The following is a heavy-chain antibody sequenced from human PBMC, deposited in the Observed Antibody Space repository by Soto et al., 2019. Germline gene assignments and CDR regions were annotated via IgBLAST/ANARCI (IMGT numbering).Heavy chain of an antibody. Sequence: QVQLVQSGAEVKKPGASVKVSCKASGYTFTSYAMHWVRQAPGQRLEWMGWINAGNGNTKYSQKFQGRVTITRDTSASTAYMELSSLRSEDTAVYYCASHYYDSSGSYNCFDPWGQGTLVTVSS. J-gene: IGHJ5*02. CDR3: ASHYYDSSGSYNCFDP. D-gene: IGHD3-22*01. CDR1: GYTFTSYA. V-gene: IGHV1-3*01. CDR2: INAGNGNT.